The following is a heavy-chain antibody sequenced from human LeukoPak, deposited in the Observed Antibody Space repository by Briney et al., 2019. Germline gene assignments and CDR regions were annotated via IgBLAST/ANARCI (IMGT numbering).Heavy chain of an antibody. D-gene: IGHD3-22*01. CDR3: ARGPYSYDSSGAFDI. CDR1: GDSISSGEYY. Sequence: PSETLSLTCTVSGDSISSGEYYWSWIRQPAGRGLEWIGRISSSGSTNYNPSLKSRVTISVDTSKNQFSLELSSVTAADTAVYFCARGPYSYDSSGAFDIWGQGTMVTVSS. CDR2: ISSSGST. J-gene: IGHJ3*02. V-gene: IGHV4-61*02.